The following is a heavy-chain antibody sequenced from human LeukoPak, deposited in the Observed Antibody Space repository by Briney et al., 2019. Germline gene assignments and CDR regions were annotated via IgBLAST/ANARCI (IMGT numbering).Heavy chain of an antibody. CDR2: INPSGGST. Sequence: ASVKVSCKASGHTFTSYYMHWVRQAPGQGLEWMGIINPSGGSTNYAQKFQGRVALTRDTSTCTVYMELSSLRSEDTAVYYCARSYDSSGYHDYWGQGTLVTVSS. CDR1: GHTFTSYY. CDR3: ARSYDSSGYHDY. D-gene: IGHD3-22*01. V-gene: IGHV1-46*01. J-gene: IGHJ4*02.